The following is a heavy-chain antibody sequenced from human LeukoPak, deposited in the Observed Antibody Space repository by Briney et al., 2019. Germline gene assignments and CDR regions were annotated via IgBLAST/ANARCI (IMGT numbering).Heavy chain of an antibody. CDR3: ARAHRLPHNWFDP. J-gene: IGHJ5*02. CDR1: GFTFNDYA. D-gene: IGHD5-18*01. CDR2: IRSGSDKI. V-gene: IGHV3-48*01. Sequence: PGGSLRLSCAASGFTFNDYAMNWVRQAPGKGLEWVSYIRSGSDKILYADSVKGRFTISRDNAKNSLYLQMNSLRAEDTAVYYCARAHRLPHNWFDPWGRGTLVTVSS.